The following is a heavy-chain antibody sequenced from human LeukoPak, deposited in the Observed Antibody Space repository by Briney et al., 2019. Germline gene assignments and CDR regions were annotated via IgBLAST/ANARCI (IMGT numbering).Heavy chain of an antibody. V-gene: IGHV4-4*07. CDR2: IYTSGST. D-gene: IGHD3-22*01. J-gene: IGHJ4*02. CDR3: ARVVANYYDSSGYYFDY. CDR1: GGSISSYY. Sequence: PSETLSLTCTVSGGSISSYYWSWIRQPAGKGLEWIGRIYTSGSTNYNPSLKSRVTMSVDTSKNQFSLKLSSLTAADTAVYYCARVVANYYDSSGYYFDYWGQGTLVTVSS.